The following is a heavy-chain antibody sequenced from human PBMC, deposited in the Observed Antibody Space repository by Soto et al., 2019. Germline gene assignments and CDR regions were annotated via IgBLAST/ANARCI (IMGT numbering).Heavy chain of an antibody. CDR2: IYYSGST. Sequence: PSETLSLTCTVSGGSISSSSYYWGWIRRPPGKGLEWIGSIYYSGSTYYNPSLKSRVTISVDTSKNQFSLKLSSVTAADTAVYYCAATSLHYFDYWGQGTLVTVSS. J-gene: IGHJ4*02. D-gene: IGHD5-12*01. CDR1: GGSISSSSYY. CDR3: AATSLHYFDY. V-gene: IGHV4-39*01.